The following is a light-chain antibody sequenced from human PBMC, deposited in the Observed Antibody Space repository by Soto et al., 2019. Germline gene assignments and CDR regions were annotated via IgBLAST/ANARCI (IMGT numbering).Light chain of an antibody. J-gene: IGKJ5*01. CDR2: GAS. CDR1: QSISSF. Sequence: ELVLTQSPATLSLSPGERATLSCRASQSISSFLAWYQQKPGQAPRLLLYGASHRATGIPARFSGSGSGTDFTLTISSLEPEDFAVYYCQQHFNGPITFGQGTRLEIK. CDR3: QQHFNGPIT. V-gene: IGKV3-11*01.